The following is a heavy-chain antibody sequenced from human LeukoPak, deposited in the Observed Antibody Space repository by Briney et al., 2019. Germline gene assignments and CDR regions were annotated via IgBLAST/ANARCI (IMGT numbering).Heavy chain of an antibody. CDR3: ARAGYSSGWYGMDV. CDR1: GFIVSSNY. CDR2: IHSAGNT. J-gene: IGHJ6*02. Sequence: GGSLRLSCAASGFIVSSNYLSWVRQAPGKGLEWVSLIHSAGNTYYADSVKGRFTISRDNSKNTLYLQMNSLRAEDTAVYYCARAGYSSGWYGMDVWGQGTTVTVSS. V-gene: IGHV3-66*01. D-gene: IGHD6-19*01.